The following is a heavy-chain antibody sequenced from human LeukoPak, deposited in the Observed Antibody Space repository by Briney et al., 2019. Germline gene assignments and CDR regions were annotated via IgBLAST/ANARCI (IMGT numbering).Heavy chain of an antibody. V-gene: IGHV3-23*01. CDR2: ITGSGGIT. D-gene: IGHD3-22*01. CDR1: GFIFDAYG. Sequence: GGSLRLSCGASGFIFDAYGMAWVRQAPGKGLEWVSGITGSGGITYYTDSVKGRFTISRDNSKNTLYLQMDSLRTEDTAMYYCAKRDYYETSDFYPLFDYWGQGTLVTVSS. J-gene: IGHJ4*02. CDR3: AKRDYYETSDFYPLFDY.